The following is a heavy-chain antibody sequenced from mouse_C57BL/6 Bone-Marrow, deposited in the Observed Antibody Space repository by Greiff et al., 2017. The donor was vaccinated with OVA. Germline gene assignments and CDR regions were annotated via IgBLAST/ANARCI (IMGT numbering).Heavy chain of an antibody. CDR3: ARDLRRFAY. V-gene: IGHV3-6*01. CDR2: ISYDGSN. Sequence: VQLVESGPGLVKPSQSLSLTCSVTGYSITSGYYWNWIRQFPGNKLEWMGYISYDGSNNYNPSLKNRISITRDTSKNQFFLKLNSVTTEDTATYYCARDLRRFAYWGQGTLVTVSA. D-gene: IGHD3-2*02. CDR1: GYSITSGYY. J-gene: IGHJ3*01.